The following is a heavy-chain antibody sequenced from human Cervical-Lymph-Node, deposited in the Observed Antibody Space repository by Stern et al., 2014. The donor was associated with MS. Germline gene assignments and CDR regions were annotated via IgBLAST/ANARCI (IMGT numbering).Heavy chain of an antibody. CDR3: ARGRELLSLDY. V-gene: IGHV1-8*01. J-gene: IGHJ4*02. D-gene: IGHD1-26*01. CDR2: MNPYSGNA. Sequence: VHLVESGAEVKKPGASVKVSCKASGYTFTSYDINWVRQGTGQGLEWMGWMNPYSGNAVYAQKFQGRVTMTRDTSTSTAYLELTSLRSEDTAGFYCARGRELLSLDYWGQGTLVTVSS. CDR1: GYTFTSYD.